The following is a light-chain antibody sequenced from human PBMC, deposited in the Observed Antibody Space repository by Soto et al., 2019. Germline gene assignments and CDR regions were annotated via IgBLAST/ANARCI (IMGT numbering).Light chain of an antibody. Sequence: EIVLTQSPATLSLSPGERATLSCRASQSVSDYLVWYQQRPGQAPRLLIYDASNRAAGIPARFSGSGSGTDFTPTISSLEPEDFAVYYCQQYGRSPGLLTFXPGTKVDIK. CDR1: QSVSDY. V-gene: IGKV3-11*01. J-gene: IGKJ3*01. CDR3: QQYGRSPGLLT. CDR2: DAS.